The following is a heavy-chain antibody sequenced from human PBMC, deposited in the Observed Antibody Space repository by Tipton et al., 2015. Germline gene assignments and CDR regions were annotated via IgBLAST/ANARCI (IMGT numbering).Heavy chain of an antibody. Sequence: TLSLTCTVSGASVSSHYWPWVQQHPWKGLEWIGYIYYRGSTNYNPSLQSRVTMSLDTSKTQFSLKLSSVTDADTAVYFCARLQWSTYSYPGMGVWGQGTTVTVSS. CDR3: ARLQWSTYSYPGMGV. CDR2: IYYRGST. D-gene: IGHD3-22*01. J-gene: IGHJ6*02. V-gene: IGHV4-59*02. CDR1: GASVSSHY.